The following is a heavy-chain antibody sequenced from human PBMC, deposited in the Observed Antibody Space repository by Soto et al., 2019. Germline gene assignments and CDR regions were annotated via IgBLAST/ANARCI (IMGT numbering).Heavy chain of an antibody. V-gene: IGHV4-30-4*01. CDR2: IYYSGST. J-gene: IGHJ3*02. D-gene: IGHD3-22*01. Sequence: QVQLQESGPGLVKPSQTLSLTCTVSGGSISSGDYYWSWIRQPPGKGLEWIGYIYYSGSTYYNPSLKSRFTISVDTSKNQFSLKLSSVTAADTAVYYCARGGYYYDSSGYFAFDIWGQGTMVTVSS. CDR1: GGSISSGDYY. CDR3: ARGGYYYDSSGYFAFDI.